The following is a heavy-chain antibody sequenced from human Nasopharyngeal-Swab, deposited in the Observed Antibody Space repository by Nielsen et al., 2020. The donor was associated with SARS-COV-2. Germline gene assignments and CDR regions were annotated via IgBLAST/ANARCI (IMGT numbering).Heavy chain of an antibody. CDR1: GGSISSYY. J-gene: IGHJ4*02. CDR2: IYYSGST. CDR3: ARAGIAAAGLDY. V-gene: IGHV4-59*01. D-gene: IGHD6-13*01. Sequence: SETLSLTCTVSGGSISSYYWSWIRQPPGKGLEWIGYIYYSGSTNYNPSLKSRVTISVDTSKNQFSLKLSSVTAADTAVYYCARAGIAAAGLDYWGQGTLFTVSS.